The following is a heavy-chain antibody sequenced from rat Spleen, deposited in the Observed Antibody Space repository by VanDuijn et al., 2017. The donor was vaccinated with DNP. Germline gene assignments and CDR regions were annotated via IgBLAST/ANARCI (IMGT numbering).Heavy chain of an antibody. CDR3: ATLAEMVMPPFAY. CDR2: IIFDGSRT. V-gene: IGHV5S10*01. CDR1: GFTFSDYN. J-gene: IGHJ3*01. Sequence: EVQLVESGGGLVQPGRSLKLSCAASGFTFSDYNMAWVRQAPKKGLEWVATIIFDGSRTYYRDSVKGRFTISRDNAKSTLSLQMDSLRSEDTATVYCATLAEMVMPPFAYWGQGTLVTVSS. D-gene: IGHD1-12*03.